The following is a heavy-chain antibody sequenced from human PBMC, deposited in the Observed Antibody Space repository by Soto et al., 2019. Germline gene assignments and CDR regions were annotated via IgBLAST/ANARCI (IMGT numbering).Heavy chain of an antibody. CDR2: ISRSGSTI. J-gene: IGHJ2*01. Sequence: GGSLRLSCAASGLTFSSYEMNWVRQAPGKGLEWVSYISRSGSTIYYADSVKGRVTISRDNAKNSLYLQMNSLRAEDTAVYYCARDGRIRRPDWYFDLWGRGTLVTVSS. D-gene: IGHD2-15*01. CDR1: GLTFSSYE. CDR3: ARDGRIRRPDWYFDL. V-gene: IGHV3-48*03.